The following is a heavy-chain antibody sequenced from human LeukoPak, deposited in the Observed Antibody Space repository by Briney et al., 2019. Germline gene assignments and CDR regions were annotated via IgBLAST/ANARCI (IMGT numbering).Heavy chain of an antibody. CDR2: INHSGST. Sequence: SETLSLTCAVYGGSFSGYYWSWLRQPPGKGLEWIGEINHSGSTNYNPSLKSRVTISVDTSKNQFSLKLSSVTAADTAAYYCASSTSIAAAGVLDYWGQGTLVTVSS. CDR3: ASSTSIAAAGVLDY. D-gene: IGHD6-13*01. CDR1: GGSFSGYY. J-gene: IGHJ4*02. V-gene: IGHV4-34*01.